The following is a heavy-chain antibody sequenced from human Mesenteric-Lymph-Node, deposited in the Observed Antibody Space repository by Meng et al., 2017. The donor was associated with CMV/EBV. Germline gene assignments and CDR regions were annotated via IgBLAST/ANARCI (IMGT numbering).Heavy chain of an antibody. CDR2: ISGSGGST. J-gene: IGHJ6*02. V-gene: IGHV3-23*01. Sequence: GESLKISCAASGFTFSSYAMSWVRQAPGKGLEWVSAISGSGGSTYYADSVKGRFTISRDNSKNTLYLQMNSLRAEDTAVYCCAKGGGVATIGAWAGSYGMDVWGQGTTVTVSS. CDR3: AKGGGVATIGAWAGSYGMDV. D-gene: IGHD5-12*01. CDR1: GFTFSSYA.